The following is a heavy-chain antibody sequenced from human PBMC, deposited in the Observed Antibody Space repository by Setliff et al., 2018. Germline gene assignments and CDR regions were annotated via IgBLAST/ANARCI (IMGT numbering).Heavy chain of an antibody. J-gene: IGHJ4*02. CDR1: GYTHTELS. V-gene: IGHV1-24*01. CDR3: ATSVSWIQLVLYPQGHPEPFDY. Sequence: ASVKVSCKVSGYTHTELSMHWVRQAPGKGLEWMGGFDPEDGETIYAQKFQGRVTMTEDTSTDTAYMGLSSLRSEDTAVYYCATSVSWIQLVLYPQGHPEPFDYWGQGTLVTVSS. CDR2: FDPEDGET. D-gene: IGHD5-18*01.